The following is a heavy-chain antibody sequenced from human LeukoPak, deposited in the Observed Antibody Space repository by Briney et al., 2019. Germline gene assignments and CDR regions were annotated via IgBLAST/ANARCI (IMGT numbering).Heavy chain of an antibody. J-gene: IGHJ3*02. CDR1: GFTFATYA. V-gene: IGHV3-7*01. D-gene: IGHD2-15*01. Sequence: PGTSLRLSXAASGFTFATYAMSWVRQSPGKGLEWVANIEQDGSEKYYVDSVKGRFTISRDNAKNSLYLQMNSLRAEDTAVYYCAREFCSGANCYPMGAFDMWGQGTMVTVSS. CDR2: IEQDGSEK. CDR3: AREFCSGANCYPMGAFDM.